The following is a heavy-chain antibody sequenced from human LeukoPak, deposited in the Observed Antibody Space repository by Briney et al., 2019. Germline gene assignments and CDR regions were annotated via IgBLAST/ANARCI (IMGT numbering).Heavy chain of an antibody. Sequence: PSETLSLTCTVSGGSISSSSYYWGWIRQAPGKGLVWIGSIYYSGSTYYNPSLKSRVTISVDTSKNQFSLKLSSVTAADTAVYYCASSSSWYNEQLAFDIWGQGTMVTVSS. CDR2: IYYSGST. CDR3: ASSSSWYNEQLAFDI. D-gene: IGHD6-13*01. CDR1: GGSISSSSYY. J-gene: IGHJ3*02. V-gene: IGHV4-39*07.